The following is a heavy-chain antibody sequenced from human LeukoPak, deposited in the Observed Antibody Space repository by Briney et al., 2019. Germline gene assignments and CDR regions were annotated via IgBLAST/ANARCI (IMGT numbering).Heavy chain of an antibody. CDR1: GFTVNSNY. J-gene: IGHJ4*02. V-gene: IGHV3-20*04. CDR3: ARDAYYDFWSGYPRYFDY. CDR2: INWNGGST. D-gene: IGHD3-3*01. Sequence: GGSLRLSCAASGFTVNSNYMSWVRQAPGKGLEWVSGINWNGGSTGYADSVKGRFTISRDNAKNSLYLQMNSLRAEDTAVYYCARDAYYDFWSGYPRYFDYWGQGTLVTVSS.